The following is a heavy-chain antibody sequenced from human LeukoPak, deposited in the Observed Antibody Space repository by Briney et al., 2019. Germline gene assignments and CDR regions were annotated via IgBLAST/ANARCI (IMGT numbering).Heavy chain of an antibody. CDR2: TYTSGIT. CDR1: GGSTTNYF. Sequence: SETLSLTSTVPGGSTTNYFRSWIRQPAGKGLWWIGHTYTSGITHYTPSPKNRVTISLDTSKSQFSLQLNSVSAADTAVYYCARAEGSGSGAYTLDYWGQGILVTVSS. J-gene: IGHJ4*02. CDR3: ARAEGSGSGAYTLDY. V-gene: IGHV4-4*07. D-gene: IGHD3-10*01.